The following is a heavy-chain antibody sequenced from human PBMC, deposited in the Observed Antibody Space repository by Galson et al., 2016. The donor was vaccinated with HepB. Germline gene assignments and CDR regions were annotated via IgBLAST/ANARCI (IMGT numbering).Heavy chain of an antibody. V-gene: IGHV3-48*02. J-gene: IGHJ4*02. Sequence: SLRLSCAASGFIFSSYSMNWVRQAPGKGLEWVSYITSSSSAKYYADSVKGRFTISRDNAKNSMYLQMNSLRDEDTARYFCARLDWNYYDLGRPFDYWGRGTLVTVSS. CDR1: GFIFSSYS. CDR3: ARLDWNYYDLGRPFDY. D-gene: IGHD3-22*01. CDR2: ITSSSSAK.